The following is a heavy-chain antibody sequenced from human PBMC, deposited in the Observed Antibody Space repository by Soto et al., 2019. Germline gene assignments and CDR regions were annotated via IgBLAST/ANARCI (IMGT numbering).Heavy chain of an antibody. Sequence: QVQLVQSGAEVKNPGSSVKVSCKASGGTFSSYSINWVRRAPGQGLEWMGEIIPIFGTANYAQKFQGRVTITADESTSTAYMELSSLRSEDTAVYSCARDGGRHSGGIDYWGQGPLVTVSS. J-gene: IGHJ4*02. CDR2: IIPIFGTA. D-gene: IGHD1-26*01. V-gene: IGHV1-69*01. CDR3: ARDGGRHSGGIDY. CDR1: GGTFSSYS.